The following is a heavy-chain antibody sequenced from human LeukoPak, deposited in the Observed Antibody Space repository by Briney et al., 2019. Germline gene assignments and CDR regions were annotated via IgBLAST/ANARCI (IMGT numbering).Heavy chain of an antibody. CDR3: ATGTFLEWLLELRY. J-gene: IGHJ4*02. CDR2: IDPEDGET. Sequence: ASVKVSCKVSGYTLTELSMHWVRQAPGKGLEWMGGIDPEDGETIYAQKFQGRVTMTEDTSTDTAYMELSSLRSEDTAVYYCATGTFLEWLLELRYWGQGTLVTVSS. D-gene: IGHD3-3*01. CDR1: GYTLTELS. V-gene: IGHV1-24*01.